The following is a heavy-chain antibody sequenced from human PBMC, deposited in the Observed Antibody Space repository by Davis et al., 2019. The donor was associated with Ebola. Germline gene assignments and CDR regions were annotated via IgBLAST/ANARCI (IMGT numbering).Heavy chain of an antibody. V-gene: IGHV4-59*01. Sequence: PSETLSLTCTVSGGSISSYYWSWIRQPPGKGLEWIGYIYYSGSTNYNPSLKSRVTISVDTSKNQFSLKLSSVTAADTAVYYCARVLMGEGLTRFDPWGQGTLVTVSS. CDR2: IYYSGST. CDR1: GGSISSYY. D-gene: IGHD2-8*01. J-gene: IGHJ5*02. CDR3: ARVLMGEGLTRFDP.